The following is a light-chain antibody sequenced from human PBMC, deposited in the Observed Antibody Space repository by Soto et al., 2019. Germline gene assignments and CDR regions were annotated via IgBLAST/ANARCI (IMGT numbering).Light chain of an antibody. CDR1: SSDVGGYDY. V-gene: IGLV2-14*01. J-gene: IGLJ1*01. CDR3: SSYSISTAYL. CDR2: EVS. Sequence: VLTQPASVSGSPGQSITISCTGTSSDVGGYDYVSWYQLHPGKAPKLMVFEVSNRPSGVSYRFSGSKSGNTASLTISGLQAEDEADYFCSSYSISTAYLFGTGTRSPS.